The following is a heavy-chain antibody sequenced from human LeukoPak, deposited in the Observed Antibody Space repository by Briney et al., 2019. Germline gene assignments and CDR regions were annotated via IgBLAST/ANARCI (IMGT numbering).Heavy chain of an antibody. CDR2: ISSSSSTI. J-gene: IGHJ5*02. CDR3: ARAIDYGDYNNWFDP. V-gene: IGHV3-48*01. CDR1: GFTFSSYS. Sequence: GGSLRLSCAASGFTFSSYSMNWVRQAPGKGLEWVSYISSSSSTIYYADSVKGRFTISRDNAKNSLYLQMNSLRAEDTAVYYCARAIDYGDYNNWFDPRGQGTLVTVSS. D-gene: IGHD4-17*01.